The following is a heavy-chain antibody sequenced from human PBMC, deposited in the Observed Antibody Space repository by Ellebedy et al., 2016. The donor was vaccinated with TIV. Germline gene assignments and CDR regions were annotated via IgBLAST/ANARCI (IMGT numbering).Heavy chain of an antibody. D-gene: IGHD4-17*01. Sequence: GGSLRLSCAASGFNFRSYWMTWVRQAPGKGLEWVAKIRQEGDEIYYVESVKGRFTISRDNAKNSLFLQMTSLRVEDTAVYYCARRASYGDYAVQVNPWFDPWGQGTLVTVSP. V-gene: IGHV3-7*01. CDR2: IRQEGDEI. J-gene: IGHJ5*02. CDR3: ARRASYGDYAVQVNPWFDP. CDR1: GFNFRSYW.